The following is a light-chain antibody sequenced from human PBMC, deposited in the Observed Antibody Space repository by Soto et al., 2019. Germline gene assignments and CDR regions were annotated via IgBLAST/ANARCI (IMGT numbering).Light chain of an antibody. CDR1: QSVSSN. V-gene: IGKV3-15*01. CDR2: GAS. Sequence: EIVMTQSPATLSVSPGERATLSCRASQSVSSNLAWYQQKLGQAPRLLIYGASTRATGIPARFSGSGSGTEFTLTISGLQSDDFAGYYCQHYNNWPPWTFGQGTKVEIK. CDR3: QHYNNWPPWT. J-gene: IGKJ1*01.